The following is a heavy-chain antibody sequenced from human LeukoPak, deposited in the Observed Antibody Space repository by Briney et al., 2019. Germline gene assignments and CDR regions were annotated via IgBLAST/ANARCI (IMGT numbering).Heavy chain of an antibody. CDR3: ARAGVTGGGYFDY. D-gene: IGHD1-20*01. CDR1: GGSISSGGYS. Sequence: SETPSLTCAVSGGSISSGGYSWSWIRQPPGKGLEWIGYIYHSGSTYYNPSLKSRVTISVDRSKNQFSLKLSSVTAADTAVYYCARAGVTGGGYFDYWGQGTLVTVSS. CDR2: IYHSGST. J-gene: IGHJ4*02. V-gene: IGHV4-30-2*01.